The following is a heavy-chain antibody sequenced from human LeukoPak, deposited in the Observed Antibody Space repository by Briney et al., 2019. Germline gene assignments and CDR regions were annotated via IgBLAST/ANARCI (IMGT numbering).Heavy chain of an antibody. CDR1: GYTFIGYY. CDR2: INPNSGGT. J-gene: IGHJ5*02. CDR3: ARVGGSGSYFGFDP. D-gene: IGHD3-10*01. Sequence: ASVKVSCKASGYTFIGYYMHWARQAPGQGLEWMGWINPNSGGTNYAQKFQGRVTMTRDTSISTAYMELSRLRSDDTAVYYCARVGGSGSYFGFDPWGQGTLVTVSS. V-gene: IGHV1-2*02.